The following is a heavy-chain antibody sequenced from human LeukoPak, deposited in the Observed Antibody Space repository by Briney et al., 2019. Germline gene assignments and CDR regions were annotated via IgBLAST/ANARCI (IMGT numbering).Heavy chain of an antibody. CDR1: GLDFTTYW. CDR2: IYPGDSYT. Sequence: GVGRQSSSQGSGLDFTTYWMRWVRPVPGKGRGRSATIYPGDSYTRYSPSFQGQVSISADKSISSAYLQWISLKASDTAMYYCARSGVVTFYQYMDVWGTGTTVTVSS. V-gene: IGHV5-51*01. J-gene: IGHJ6*03. CDR3: ARSGVVTFYQYMDV. D-gene: IGHD3-3*01.